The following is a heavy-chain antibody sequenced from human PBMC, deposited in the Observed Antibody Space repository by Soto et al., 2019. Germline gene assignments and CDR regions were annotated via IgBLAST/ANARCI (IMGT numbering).Heavy chain of an antibody. CDR2: ISYTGDT. CDR3: ARIVVGATVDL. V-gene: IGHV4-61*01. CDR1: GDSVVSDRYF. D-gene: IGHD1-26*01. J-gene: IGHJ5*02. Sequence: LTCRVSGDSVVSDRYFLTWIRQPPGKGLEWIAYISYTGDTNYNPSLKSRVTISVDTSRNQFSLTLTSVTAADTAVYFCARIVVGATVDLWGQGSLVTVSS.